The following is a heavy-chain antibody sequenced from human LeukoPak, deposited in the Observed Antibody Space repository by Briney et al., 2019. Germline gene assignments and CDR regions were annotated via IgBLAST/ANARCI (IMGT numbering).Heavy chain of an antibody. J-gene: IGHJ4*02. CDR3: ARGLDIRGFDY. D-gene: IGHD5-12*01. CDR1: GGSFSGYY. Sequence: PSETLSLTCAVYGGSFSGYYWSWIREPTGKGVEWIGEINHSESTNYNPSLKSRVTISVDTSKNQFSLKLSSVTAADTAVYYCARGLDIRGFDYWGQGTLVTVSS. CDR2: INHSEST. V-gene: IGHV4-34*01.